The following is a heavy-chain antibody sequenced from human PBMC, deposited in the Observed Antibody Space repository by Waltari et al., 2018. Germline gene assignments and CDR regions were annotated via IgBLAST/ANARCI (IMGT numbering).Heavy chain of an antibody. Sequence: QVQLQESGPGLVKPSQTLSLTCTVSGGSISSGSYYWSWIRQPARKGLEWIGRIYTSGSTNYNPSLKSRVTISVDTSKNQFSLKLSSVTAADTAVYYCARVRRDGYNSYFDYWGQGTLVTVSS. D-gene: IGHD5-12*01. CDR1: GGSISSGSYY. CDR3: ARVRRDGYNSYFDY. V-gene: IGHV4-61*02. J-gene: IGHJ4*02. CDR2: IYTSGST.